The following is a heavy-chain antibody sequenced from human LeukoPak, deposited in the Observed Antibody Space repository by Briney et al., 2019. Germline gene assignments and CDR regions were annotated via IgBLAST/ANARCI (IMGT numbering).Heavy chain of an antibody. CDR2: ISAYNGNT. D-gene: IGHD3-22*01. CDR1: GYTFTSYG. V-gene: IGHV1-18*01. J-gene: IGHJ4*02. CDR3: ARDRPGWYYDSSGYLV. Sequence: ASVKVSCKASGYTFTSYGISWVRQAPGQGLERMGWISAYNGNTNYAQKLQGRVTMTTDTSTSTAYMELRSLRSDDTAVYYCARDRPGWYYDSSGYLVWGQGTLVTVSS.